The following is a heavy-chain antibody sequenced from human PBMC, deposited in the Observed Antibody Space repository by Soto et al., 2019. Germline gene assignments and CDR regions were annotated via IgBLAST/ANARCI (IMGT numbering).Heavy chain of an antibody. CDR1: GGSISSGDYY. J-gene: IGHJ4*02. D-gene: IGHD3-22*01. V-gene: IGHV4-30-4*01. Sequence: KPSETLSLTCTVSGGSISSGDYYWRWIRQPPGKGLEWIGYIYYSGSTYYNPSLKSRVTISVDTSKNQFSLKLSSVTAADTAVYYCARDYYDSSGFFDYWGQGTLVTVSS. CDR2: IYYSGST. CDR3: ARDYYDSSGFFDY.